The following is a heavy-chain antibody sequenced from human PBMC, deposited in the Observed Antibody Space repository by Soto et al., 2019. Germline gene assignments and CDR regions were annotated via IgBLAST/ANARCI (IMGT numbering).Heavy chain of an antibody. CDR3: ARAYQYYYDSSGSDAFDI. CDR1: GGSISSGAYY. CDR2: IYYSGRT. Sequence: PSETLSLTCTVSGGSISSGAYYWAWIRQPPGKGLEWIGSIYYSGRTYYNPSLKSRVTISVDTSKDHFSLKLSSVTAADTAVYYCARAYQYYYDSSGSDAFDIWGQGTMVTVSS. V-gene: IGHV4-39*02. J-gene: IGHJ3*02. D-gene: IGHD3-22*01.